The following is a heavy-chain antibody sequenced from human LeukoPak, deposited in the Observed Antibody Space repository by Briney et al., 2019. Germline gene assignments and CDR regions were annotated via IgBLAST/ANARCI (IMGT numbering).Heavy chain of an antibody. V-gene: IGHV3-7*05. CDR3: ARDSGYSAFDY. CDR1: GFAFSSSW. J-gene: IGHJ4*02. D-gene: IGHD5-12*01. Sequence: GGSLRLSCAASGFAFSSSWMAWVRQAPGEGLEWVANMNPDGSTKNYVDSVRGRFTISRDNAKNSLYLQMNSLRADDTAVYYCARDSGYSAFDYWGQGTLVTVSS. CDR2: MNPDGSTK.